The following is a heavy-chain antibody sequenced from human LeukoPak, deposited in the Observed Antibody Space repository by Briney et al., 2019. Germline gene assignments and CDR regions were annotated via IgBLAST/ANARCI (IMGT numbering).Heavy chain of an antibody. D-gene: IGHD6-13*01. J-gene: IGHJ4*02. Sequence: GGSLRLSCAASGFTFSSYSMNWVRQAPGKGLEWVSYISSSRSNIYYADSVKGRFTISRDNAKNSLYLQMNSLRAEDTAVYYCARVMGQGGVAAAGHPSYYFDYWGQGTLVTVSS. CDR1: GFTFSSYS. CDR3: ARVMGQGGVAAAGHPSYYFDY. CDR2: ISSSRSNI. V-gene: IGHV3-48*04.